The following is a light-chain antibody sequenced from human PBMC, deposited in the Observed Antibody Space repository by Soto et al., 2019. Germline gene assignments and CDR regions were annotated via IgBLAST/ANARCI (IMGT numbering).Light chain of an antibody. J-gene: IGKJ5*01. CDR3: MQETHWPIT. V-gene: IGKV2-30*02. CDR1: QSLVHSDGIAY. Sequence: DVVMTQSPLSLPVTLGQPASISCRSNQSLVHSDGIAYFSWFQQRPGRSPRRLIYKVSNRDSGVPARFSGSGSGADFALKISRVEAEDVGVYYCMQETHWPITFGQGTQLEIK. CDR2: KVS.